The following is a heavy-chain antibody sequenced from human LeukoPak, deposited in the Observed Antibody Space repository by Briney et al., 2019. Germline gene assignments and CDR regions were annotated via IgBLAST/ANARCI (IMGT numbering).Heavy chain of an antibody. CDR1: GASISSYY. CDR3: ASRYSSSSGFDY. Sequence: SETLSLTCTVSGASISSYYWSWIRQPPGKGLEWIGYIYYSGSTNFNPSLKSRVTISVDTSKNRFSLKLSSVTAADTAVYYCASRYSSSSGFDYWGQGTLVTVSS. V-gene: IGHV4-59*01. CDR2: IYYSGST. J-gene: IGHJ4*02. D-gene: IGHD6-6*01.